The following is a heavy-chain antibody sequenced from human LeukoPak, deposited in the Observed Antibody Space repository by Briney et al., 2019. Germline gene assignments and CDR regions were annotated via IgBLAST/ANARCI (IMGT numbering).Heavy chain of an antibody. J-gene: IGHJ6*02. V-gene: IGHV1-18*01. Sequence: GASVKVSCKASGYTFTSYGISWVRQAPGQGLEWMGWISPYNGNTNYAQKLQGRVTMTTDTSTSTAYMELRSLRSDDTAVYYCARDGRITMIVVVTLEYGMDVWGQGTTVTVSS. CDR2: ISPYNGNT. CDR1: GYTFTSYG. D-gene: IGHD3-22*01. CDR3: ARDGRITMIVVVTLEYGMDV.